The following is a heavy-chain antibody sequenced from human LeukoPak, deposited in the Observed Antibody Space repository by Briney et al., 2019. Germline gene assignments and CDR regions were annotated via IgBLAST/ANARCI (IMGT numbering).Heavy chain of an antibody. Sequence: PGGSLRLSCAASGFTFSSYAMSWVRQAPGKGLEWVSAISGSGGSTYYADSVKGRFTISRDNSKNTLYLQMNSLRAEDTAVYYCAKSNGIAMAGDDYFDYWGQGTLVTVSS. CDR2: ISGSGGST. D-gene: IGHD6-19*01. V-gene: IGHV3-23*01. CDR3: AKSNGIAMAGDDYFDY. J-gene: IGHJ4*02. CDR1: GFTFSSYA.